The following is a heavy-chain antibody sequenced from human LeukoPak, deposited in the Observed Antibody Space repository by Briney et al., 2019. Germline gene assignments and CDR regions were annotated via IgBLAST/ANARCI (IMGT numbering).Heavy chain of an antibody. V-gene: IGHV3-23*01. J-gene: IGHJ6*02. CDR1: GFTFSSYA. CDR2: ISGSAGST. Sequence: GGSLRLSCAASGFTFSSYAMNWVRQAPGKGLEWVSVISGSAGSTYYGDSVKGRFTISRDNSKNTLYLQMNSLRAADTAVYYCAKDSSSSNYYYGMDVWGQGTTVTVSS. D-gene: IGHD6-6*01. CDR3: AKDSSSSNYYYGMDV.